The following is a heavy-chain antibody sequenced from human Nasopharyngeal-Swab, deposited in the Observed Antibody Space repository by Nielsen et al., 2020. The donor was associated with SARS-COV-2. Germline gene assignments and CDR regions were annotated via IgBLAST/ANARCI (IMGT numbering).Heavy chain of an antibody. J-gene: IGHJ6*03. CDR1: GFTFGAYA. CDR2: IRSKAYGGTT. Sequence: GGSLRLCCTASGFTFGAYAMIWVRQASGQGLEGVGFIRSKAYGGTTEYAVSVKGRFTISRDDSKTIAYLQMNSLKTEDTAVYYCPRTTYGSGSPSFPLDYYYMDVWGKGTTVTVSS. D-gene: IGHD3-10*01. CDR3: PRTTYGSGSPSFPLDYYYMDV. V-gene: IGHV3-49*04.